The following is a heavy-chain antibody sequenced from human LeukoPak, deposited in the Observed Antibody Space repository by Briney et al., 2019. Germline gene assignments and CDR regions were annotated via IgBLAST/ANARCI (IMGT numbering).Heavy chain of an antibody. CDR3: ARYLAAGYFDL. J-gene: IGHJ2*01. V-gene: IGHV4-59*08. Sequence: SETLSLTCTVSGGSISTYYWSWIRQPPGKGLEWIGYIYYSGSTNYNPSLKSRVTISVDTSKNQFSLKLSSVTAADTAVYYCARYLAAGYFDLWGRGTLVTVSS. CDR1: GGSISTYY. CDR2: IYYSGST. D-gene: IGHD6-25*01.